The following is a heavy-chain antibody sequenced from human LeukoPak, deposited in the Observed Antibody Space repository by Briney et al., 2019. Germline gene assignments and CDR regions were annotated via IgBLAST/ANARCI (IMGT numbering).Heavy chain of an antibody. CDR3: ASWGEGALDN. J-gene: IGHJ4*02. D-gene: IGHD1-26*01. Sequence: GGSLRLSCAASGFTFSSYGMHWVRQAPGKGLEWISYISTSTTTIYYANSVKGRFTISRDNAKRSLYLQMNSLRVEDTGVYYCASWGEGALDNWGQGTLVTVSS. V-gene: IGHV3-48*01. CDR1: GFTFSSYG. CDR2: ISTSTTTI.